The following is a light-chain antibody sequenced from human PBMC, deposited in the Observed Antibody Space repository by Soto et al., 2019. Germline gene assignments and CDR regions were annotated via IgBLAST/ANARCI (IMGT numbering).Light chain of an antibody. J-gene: IGKJ2*01. CDR2: AAS. CDR3: QQSYSTPHT. Sequence: DIQMTQSPSSLSACVGDRVTITCRASQSIRTYLNWYQQKPGKAPNLLIYAASSLQSGVPSRFSGSGSGTDFTLAISSLQPEDFVTYYCQQSYSTPHTFGQGTKLEIK. CDR1: QSIRTY. V-gene: IGKV1-39*01.